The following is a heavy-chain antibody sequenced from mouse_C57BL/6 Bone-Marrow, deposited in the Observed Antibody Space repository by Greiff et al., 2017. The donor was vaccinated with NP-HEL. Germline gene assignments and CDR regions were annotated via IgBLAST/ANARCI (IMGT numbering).Heavy chain of an antibody. Sequence: LQQSGGGLVQPGGSLKLSCAASGFTFSDYYMYWVRQTPEKRLEWVAYISNGGGSTYYPDTVKGRFTISRDNAKNTLYLQMSRLKSEDTAMYYCARRGYSNYFPFAYWGQGTLVTVSA. J-gene: IGHJ3*01. D-gene: IGHD2-5*01. V-gene: IGHV5-12*01. CDR3: ARRGYSNYFPFAY. CDR2: ISNGGGST. CDR1: GFTFSDYY.